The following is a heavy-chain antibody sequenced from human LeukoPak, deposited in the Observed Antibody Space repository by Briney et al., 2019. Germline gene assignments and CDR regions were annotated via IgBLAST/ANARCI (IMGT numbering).Heavy chain of an antibody. CDR3: ARDLDGGGSYWD. J-gene: IGHJ4*02. V-gene: IGHV3-21*01. CDR1: GFTFSSYS. Sequence: YPGGSLRLSCAASGFTFSSYSMNWVRQAPGKGLEWVSSISSSSSYIYYADSVKGRFTISRDNAKNSLYLQMNSLRAEDTAVYYCARDLDGGGSYWDWGQGTLVTVSS. CDR2: ISSSSSYI. D-gene: IGHD1-26*01.